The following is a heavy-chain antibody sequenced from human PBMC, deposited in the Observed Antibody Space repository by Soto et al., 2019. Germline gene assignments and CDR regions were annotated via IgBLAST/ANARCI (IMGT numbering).Heavy chain of an antibody. Sequence: QITLKESGPTLVEPTQTLTLTCTFYELSLSTGGVVVGWIRQPPGKALEWLALIYWDDDKRYSPSLKSRLTITKVTSNNQVVLTMTNMDPVDTATYYCVHSHVLRWFGFDSWGQGTLVTVPS. V-gene: IGHV2-5*02. CDR2: IYWDDDK. CDR3: VHSHVLRWFGFDS. D-gene: IGHD3-10*01. J-gene: IGHJ4*02. CDR1: ELSLSTGGVV.